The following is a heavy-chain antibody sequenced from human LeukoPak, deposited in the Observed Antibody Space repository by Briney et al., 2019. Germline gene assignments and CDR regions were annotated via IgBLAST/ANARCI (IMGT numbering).Heavy chain of an antibody. D-gene: IGHD4-17*01. CDR1: GGSISNYF. Sequence: PSETLSLTCTISGGSISNYFWSWIRQPPGKGLEWIGYIYYTGSTNYNPSLKSRVIISLDTSKNQFSLKLSSVTAADTAVYYCALEPVGPTTVTREFDPWGQGTLVTVSS. V-gene: IGHV4-59*12. CDR3: ALEPVGPTTVTREFDP. CDR2: IYYTGST. J-gene: IGHJ5*02.